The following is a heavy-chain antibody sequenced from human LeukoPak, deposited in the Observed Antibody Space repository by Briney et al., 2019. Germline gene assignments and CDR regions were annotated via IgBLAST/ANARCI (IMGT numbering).Heavy chain of an antibody. V-gene: IGHV1-46*01. CDR3: ARTIAVAGFFDY. Sequence: ASVKVSCKASGYTFTSYYMHWVRQAPGQGLEWMGIINPSGGSTSYAQKFQGRVTMTRDMSTSTVYMELSSLRSEDTAVYYCARTIAVAGFFDYWGQGPQVTVSS. D-gene: IGHD6-19*01. CDR2: INPSGGST. J-gene: IGHJ4*02. CDR1: GYTFTSYY.